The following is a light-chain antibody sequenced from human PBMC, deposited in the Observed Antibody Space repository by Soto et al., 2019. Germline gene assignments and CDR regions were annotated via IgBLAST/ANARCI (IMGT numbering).Light chain of an antibody. CDR1: QSPNNW. CDR2: AAS. CDR3: QQFYRYPLT. V-gene: IGKV1-5*01. Sequence: DSQLTQSPSTLSASVGDRVTITCRASQSPNNWMAWYQQKSGKAPKLLIYAASTLQTGVPSRFSGSVSGTECALTISSLQPDDSATYFCQQFYRYPLTFGRGTTVEVK. J-gene: IGKJ4*01.